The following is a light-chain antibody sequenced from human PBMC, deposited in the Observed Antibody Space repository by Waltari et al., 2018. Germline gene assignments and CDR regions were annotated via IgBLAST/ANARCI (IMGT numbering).Light chain of an antibody. Sequence: QSVLTQPPSVSGAPGQRVTISCTGSSSNIGAGYDVHWYQHLPGTAPKLLIYGNTNRPSGVPDKFSGSKSGTSASLVITGLQAEDEANYYCQSYDTRLGAWVFGGGTKLTVL. CDR3: QSYDTRLGAWV. CDR2: GNT. V-gene: IGLV1-40*01. J-gene: IGLJ3*02. CDR1: SSNIGAGYD.